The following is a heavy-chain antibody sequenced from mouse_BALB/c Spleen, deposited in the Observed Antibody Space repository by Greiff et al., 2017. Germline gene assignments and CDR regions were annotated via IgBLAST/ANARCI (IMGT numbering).Heavy chain of an antibody. Sequence: EVQLQQSGAELVRSGASVKLSCTASGFNIKDYYMHWVKQRPEQGLEWIGWIDPENGDTEYAPKFQGKATMTADTSSNTAYLQLSSLTSEDTAVYYCNACGSTMITPYWYFDVWGAGTTVTVSS. CDR3: NACGSTMITPYWYFDV. CDR2: IDPENGDT. CDR1: GFNIKDYY. V-gene: IGHV14-4*02. J-gene: IGHJ1*01. D-gene: IGHD2-4*01.